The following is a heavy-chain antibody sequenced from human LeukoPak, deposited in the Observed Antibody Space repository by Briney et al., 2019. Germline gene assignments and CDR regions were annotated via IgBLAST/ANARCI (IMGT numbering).Heavy chain of an antibody. J-gene: IGHJ4*02. CDR3: AKDLESSGWYGD. CDR1: GFTFSSYA. V-gene: IGHV3-23*01. D-gene: IGHD6-19*01. CDR2: ISGSGGST. Sequence: QPGASLRLSCAASGFTFSSYAMSWVRQAPGKGLEWVSAISGSGGSTYYADSVKGRFTISRDNSKNTLYLQMNSLGAEDTAVYYCAKDLESSGWYGDWGQGTLVTVSS.